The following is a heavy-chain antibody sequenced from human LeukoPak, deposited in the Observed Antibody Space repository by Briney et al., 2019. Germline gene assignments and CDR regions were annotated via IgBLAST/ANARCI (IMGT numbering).Heavy chain of an antibody. D-gene: IGHD5-24*01. J-gene: IGHJ4*02. CDR3: ARHRGDGYNSFDY. CDR2: IYPGDSDT. CDR1: GYRFTTYW. V-gene: IGHV5-51*01. Sequence: GESLKISCKGSGYRFTTYWIGWVRQMPGKGLEWMGIIYPGDSDTRYSPSFQGQVTISADKSIGTAYLQWSSLKASDTAMYYCARHRGDGYNSFDYWGQGTLVTVSS.